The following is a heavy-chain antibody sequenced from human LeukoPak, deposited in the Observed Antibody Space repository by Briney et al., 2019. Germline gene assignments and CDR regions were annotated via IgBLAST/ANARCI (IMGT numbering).Heavy chain of an antibody. V-gene: IGHV3-23*01. D-gene: IGHD4-23*01. Sequence: GGSLRLSCAASGFIFSRYAVGWVRQPPGKGLEWVSTISGSGGTTYYADSVKGRFTISRDNAKNSLFLQMNSLRDEDTAVYYCARDRGGNDGFDIWGQGTMVTVSS. CDR1: GFIFSRYA. CDR3: ARDRGGNDGFDI. J-gene: IGHJ3*02. CDR2: ISGSGGTT.